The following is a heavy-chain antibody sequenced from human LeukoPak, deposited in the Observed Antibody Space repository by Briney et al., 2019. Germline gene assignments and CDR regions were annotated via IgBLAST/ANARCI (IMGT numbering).Heavy chain of an antibody. D-gene: IGHD3-9*01. CDR2: IYSGGRT. Sequence: PGGSLRLSCGASGFIVTSNYMNWVRQAPGKGLEWVSVIYSGGRTYYADSAKGRFTISRENSKNTLYLQMNSLRAEETAVYYCAKSMDILTGYLWSLDYWGQGTLVTVSS. CDR3: AKSMDILTGYLWSLDY. V-gene: IGHV3-53*05. J-gene: IGHJ4*02. CDR1: GFIVTSNY.